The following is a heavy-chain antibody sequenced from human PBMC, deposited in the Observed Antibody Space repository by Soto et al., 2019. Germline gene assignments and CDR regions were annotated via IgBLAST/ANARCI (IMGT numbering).Heavy chain of an antibody. CDR3: ARGPTYSSSWFGGDY. V-gene: IGHV3-21*01. CDR2: ISSSSSYI. CDR1: GFTFSSYS. D-gene: IGHD6-13*01. Sequence: EVQLVESGGGLVKPGGSLRLSCAASGFTFSSYSMNWVRQAPGKGLEWVSSISSSSSYIYYADSVKGRFTISRENAKNSLYLQMNSLRAEDTAVYYCARGPTYSSSWFGGDYWGQGTLVTVSS. J-gene: IGHJ4*02.